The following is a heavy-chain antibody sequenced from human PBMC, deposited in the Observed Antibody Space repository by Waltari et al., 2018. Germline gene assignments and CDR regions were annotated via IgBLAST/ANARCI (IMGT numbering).Heavy chain of an antibody. CDR3: TSCSGGSCYYYGMDV. Sequence: QVQLVESGGGVVQPGRSLRLSCAPSVFTFGSYGMHWVRQVPGKGLEWVAVISKDGNNKYYLDSVKGRFTVSRDNSKNTVYLQMNSLRGEDTAVYYCTSCSGGSCYYYGMDVWGQGTTVTVSS. CDR2: ISKDGNNK. CDR1: VFTFGSYG. V-gene: IGHV3-30*03. D-gene: IGHD2-15*01. J-gene: IGHJ6*02.